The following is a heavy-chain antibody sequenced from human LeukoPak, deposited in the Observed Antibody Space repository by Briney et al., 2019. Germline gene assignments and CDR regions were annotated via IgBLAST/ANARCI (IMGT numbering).Heavy chain of an antibody. V-gene: IGHV1-2*02. CDR1: GYTFTGYY. J-gene: IGHJ6*02. CDR3: ARSQPGYSSSWSGLYYYYGMDA. Sequence: ASVKVSCKASGYTFTGYYMHWVRQAPGQGLEWMGWINPNSAGTNYAQKFQGRRTMTRDTSISTAYMELSRLRSDDTAVYYCARSQPGYSSSWSGLYYYYGMDAWGQGTTVTVSS. CDR2: INPNSAGT. D-gene: IGHD6-13*01.